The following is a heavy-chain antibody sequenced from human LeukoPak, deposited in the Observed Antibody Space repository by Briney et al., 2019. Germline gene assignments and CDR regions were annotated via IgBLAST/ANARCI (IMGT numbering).Heavy chain of an antibody. CDR1: GYTFTGYY. CDR3: ARDRSYYYGSGGPYGMDV. J-gene: IGHJ6*02. V-gene: IGHV1-2*04. Sequence: GASVKVSCKASGYTFTGYYMHWVRQAPGQGLEWMGWINPNSGGTNYAQKLQGWVTMTRDTSISTAYMELSRLRSDDTAVYYCARDRSYYYGSGGPYGMDVWGQGTTVTVSS. CDR2: INPNSGGT. D-gene: IGHD3-10*01.